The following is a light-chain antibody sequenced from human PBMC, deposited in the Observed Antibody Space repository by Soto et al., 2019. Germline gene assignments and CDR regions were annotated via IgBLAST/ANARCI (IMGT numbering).Light chain of an antibody. CDR3: QQYKNWPPIT. V-gene: IGKV3-15*01. J-gene: IGKJ5*01. Sequence: ETVMTQSPATLSVNPGDRATLSCRASQSVGSDLAWYQQKRGQAPRLLIYGASTRATGIPARFSGSASGTEFTLTISGLQSEDFAVYYCQQYKNWPPITFGQGTRPEI. CDR1: QSVGSD. CDR2: GAS.